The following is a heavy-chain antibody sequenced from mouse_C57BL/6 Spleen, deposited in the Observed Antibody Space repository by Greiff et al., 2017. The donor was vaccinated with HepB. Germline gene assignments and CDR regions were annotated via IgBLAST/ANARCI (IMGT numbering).Heavy chain of an antibody. CDR3: ARVDYGSGGFAY. V-gene: IGHV1-76*01. J-gene: IGHJ3*01. Sequence: QVQLKQSGAELVRPGASVKLSCKASGYTFTDYYINWVKQRPGQGLEWIARIYPGSGNTYYNEKFKGKATLTAEKSSSTAYMQLSSLTSEDSAVYFCARVDYGSGGFAYWSQGTLVTVSA. CDR2: IYPGSGNT. D-gene: IGHD1-1*01. CDR1: GYTFTDYY.